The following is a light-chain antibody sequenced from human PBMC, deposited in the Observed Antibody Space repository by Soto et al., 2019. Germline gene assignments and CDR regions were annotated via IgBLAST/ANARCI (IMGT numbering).Light chain of an antibody. V-gene: IGKV3-11*01. Sequence: EIVLTQSPATLSLSPGERATLSCRASQSVGTYFAWYQQKPGQAPRLLIYDASNRATGIPARFSGSGSGTEFTLTISSLEPEDFAVYYCQQRRSWPLTFGGGTNVDIK. CDR1: QSVGTY. CDR2: DAS. J-gene: IGKJ4*01. CDR3: QQRRSWPLT.